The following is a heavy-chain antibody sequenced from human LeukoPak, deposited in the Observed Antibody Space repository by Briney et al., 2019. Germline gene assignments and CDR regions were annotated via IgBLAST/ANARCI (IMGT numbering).Heavy chain of an antibody. D-gene: IGHD5-18*01. CDR3: ARGYSYRIDY. CDR2: ISSSSSTI. J-gene: IGHJ4*02. CDR1: GFTFSSYS. Sequence: GGSLRLSCAASGFTFSSYSMNWVRQAPGKGLEWVSYISSSSSTIYYADSVKGRFTISRDNAKNSLYLQMNSLRAEDTAVYYCARGYSYRIDYWGQGTLVTVSS. V-gene: IGHV3-48*01.